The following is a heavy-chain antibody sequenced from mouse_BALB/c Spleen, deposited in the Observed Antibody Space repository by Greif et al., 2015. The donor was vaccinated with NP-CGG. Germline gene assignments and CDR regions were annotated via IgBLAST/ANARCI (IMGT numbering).Heavy chain of an antibody. Sequence: EVQLQESGGGLVKPGGSLKLSCAASGFTFSDYYMYWVRQTPEKRLEWVATISDGGSYTYYPDSVKGRFTISRDNAKNNLYLQMSSLKSEDTAMYYCARDRDYRYDLYAMDYWGQGTSVTVSS. D-gene: IGHD2-14*01. CDR3: ARDRDYRYDLYAMDY. CDR1: GFTFSDYY. J-gene: IGHJ4*01. CDR2: ISDGGSYT. V-gene: IGHV5-4*02.